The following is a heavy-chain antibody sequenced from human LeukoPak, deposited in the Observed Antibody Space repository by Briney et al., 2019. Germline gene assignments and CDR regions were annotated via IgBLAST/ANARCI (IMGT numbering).Heavy chain of an antibody. J-gene: IGHJ1*01. Sequence: GESLKISCKGSGDSFTSYWIGWVRQMPGKGLEWMGIVYPGDSDTRYSPSFQGQVTISADKSIRPAYLQWSSLKASDTAMYYCAFSGDYLNLPQHWGQGTLVTVSS. CDR1: GDSFTSYW. V-gene: IGHV5-51*01. CDR2: VYPGDSDT. D-gene: IGHD4-17*01. CDR3: AFSGDYLNLPQH.